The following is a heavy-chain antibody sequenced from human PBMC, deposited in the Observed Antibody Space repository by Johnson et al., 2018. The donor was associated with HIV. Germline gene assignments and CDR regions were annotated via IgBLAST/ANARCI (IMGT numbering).Heavy chain of an antibody. CDR3: ATAASSSWYGEDAFDI. V-gene: IGHV3-15*01. D-gene: IGHD6-13*01. Sequence: VQLVESGGGLVKSGGSLRLSCAASGFTFSNAWMSWVRQAPGKGLEWVGRIKSKTDGGTTDYAAPVKGRFTISRDASKNTLYLQMNSLKTEDTAVYYCATAASSSWYGEDAFDIGGQGTMVTVSS. CDR1: GFTFSNAW. CDR2: IKSKTDGGTT. J-gene: IGHJ3*02.